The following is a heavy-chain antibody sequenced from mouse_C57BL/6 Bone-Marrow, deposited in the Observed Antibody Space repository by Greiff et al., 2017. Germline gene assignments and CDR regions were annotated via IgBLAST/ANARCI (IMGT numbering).Heavy chain of an antibody. CDR2: IYPRDGST. V-gene: IGHV1-78*01. CDR1: GYTFTDHT. CDR3: AEMGY. Sequence: VKLQQSDAELVKPGASVKISCTVSGYTFTDHTIHWLKQRPEQGLEWIGYIYPRDGSTKYNEKFKGKATLAADKYSSTTYMQLNSLKSEDSAFYFCAEMGYWGQGTSVAVSS. J-gene: IGHJ4*01.